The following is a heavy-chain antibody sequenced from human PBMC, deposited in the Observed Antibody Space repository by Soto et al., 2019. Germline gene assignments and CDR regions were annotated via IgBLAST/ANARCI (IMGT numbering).Heavy chain of an antibody. D-gene: IGHD3-10*01. J-gene: IGHJ4*02. Sequence: EVQLVESGGGLVQPGGSLRLSCAASGFTFSSYWMHWVRQVPGKGLLWVSRIDEYGSTINYADSVKGRFTISRDNARNNLYLEMNSLRAEDTALYYCTRDIGGKGAYWGPGTLVTVSS. CDR2: IDEYGSTI. V-gene: IGHV3-74*01. CDR1: GFTFSSYW. CDR3: TRDIGGKGAY.